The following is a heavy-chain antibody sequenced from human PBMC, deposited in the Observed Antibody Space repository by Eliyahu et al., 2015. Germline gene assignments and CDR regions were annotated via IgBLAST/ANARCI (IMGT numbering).Heavy chain of an antibody. J-gene: IGHJ4*02. CDR1: GFTFSXYX. V-gene: IGHV3-13*01. D-gene: IGHD6-13*01. CDR3: ARVDSSSWYYDY. Sequence: EVQLVESGGGLVQPGGSLRLSCAASGFTFSXYXMHWVXQATGKGLEWVSAIGTAGDTYYPGSVKGRFTISRENAKNSLYLQMNSLRAGDTAVYYCARVDSSSWYYDYWGQGTLVTVSS. CDR2: IGTAGDT.